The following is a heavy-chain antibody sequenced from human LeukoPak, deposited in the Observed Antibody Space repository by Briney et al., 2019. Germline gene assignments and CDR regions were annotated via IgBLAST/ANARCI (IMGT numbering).Heavy chain of an antibody. V-gene: IGHV6-1*01. CDR1: GDSVSSKSVA. CDR2: TYYRSKWYN. Sequence: SQTLSLTSALSGDSVSSKSVAWNWIRQSPSSGLVCLGTTYYRSKWYNDKAVSVKSRVTINPDISNNQGSLQLNSVAPEYTAVYACSRGRNSAFDYWGQGTLVTVSS. CDR3: SRGRNSAFDY. D-gene: IGHD4-23*01. J-gene: IGHJ4*02.